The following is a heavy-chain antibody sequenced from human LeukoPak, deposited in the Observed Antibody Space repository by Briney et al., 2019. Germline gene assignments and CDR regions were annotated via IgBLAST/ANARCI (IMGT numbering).Heavy chain of an antibody. Sequence: ASVKVSCKASGYTFTSYGISWVRQAPGQGLEWMGWISAYNGNTSYAQKLQGRVTMTTDTSTSTAYMELRSLRSDDTAVYYCARQRRVLKRGGSGYYGSGSYSIAYYFDYWGQGTLVTVSS. V-gene: IGHV1-18*04. D-gene: IGHD3-10*01. CDR2: ISAYNGNT. CDR1: GYTFTSYG. CDR3: ARQRRVLKRGGSGYYGSGSYSIAYYFDY. J-gene: IGHJ4*02.